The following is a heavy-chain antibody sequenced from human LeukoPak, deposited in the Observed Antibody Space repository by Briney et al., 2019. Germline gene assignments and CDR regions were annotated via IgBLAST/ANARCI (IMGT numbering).Heavy chain of an antibody. V-gene: IGHV3-21*01. CDR3: ARDVVVTAIQFDY. J-gene: IGHJ4*02. D-gene: IGHD2-21*02. CDR2: ISSSSSYI. CDR1: GFTFSSYW. Sequence: GGSLRLSCAASGFTFSSYWMSWVRQAPGKGLEWVSSISSSSSYIYYADSVKGRFTISRDNAKNSLYLQMNSLRAEDTAVYYCARDVVVTAIQFDYWGQGTLVTVSS.